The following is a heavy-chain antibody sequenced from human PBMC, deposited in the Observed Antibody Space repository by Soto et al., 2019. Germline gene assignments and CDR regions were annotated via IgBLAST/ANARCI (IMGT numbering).Heavy chain of an antibody. J-gene: IGHJ4*01. CDR1: GFTFSSYA. D-gene: IGHD5-12*01. Sequence: EVQLVESGGGLVQPGGSLRLSCAASGFTFSSYAMHWVRQAPGKGLEYVSAISSNGGSTYYANSVKGRFTISRDNSKNTLYLQMGSLRAEDMAVYYCARGRSGYEFDYWGHGTLVTVSS. CDR3: ARGRSGYEFDY. V-gene: IGHV3-64*01. CDR2: ISSNGGST.